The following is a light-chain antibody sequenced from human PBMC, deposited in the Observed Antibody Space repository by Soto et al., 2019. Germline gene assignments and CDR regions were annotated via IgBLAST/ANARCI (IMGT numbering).Light chain of an antibody. J-gene: IGKJ1*01. CDR2: GAS. CDR3: HQTYSGRS. Sequence: DIQMTQSPSSLYSSLRDRVTITCRASQSISGSLNWYQQKPGKAPKLLIYGASTLQHGVPSRFSGSGSGTDFTLAISNIKREDFATYYCHQTYSGRSFCPGTKVDIK. CDR1: QSISGS. V-gene: IGKV1-39*01.